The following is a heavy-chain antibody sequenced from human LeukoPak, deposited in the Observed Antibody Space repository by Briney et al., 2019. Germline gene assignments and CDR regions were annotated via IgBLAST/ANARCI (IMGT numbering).Heavy chain of an antibody. J-gene: IGHJ4*02. CDR1: GGSFSGYY. V-gene: IGHV4-34*01. CDR2: INHSGST. CDR3: ARGLDSSGYYAY. D-gene: IGHD3-22*01. Sequence: SENLSLTCAVYGGSFSGYYWSWIRQPPGKGLEWIGEINHSGSTNYNPSLKSRVTISVDTSKNQFSLKLSSVTAADTAVYYCARGLDSSGYYAYWGQGTLVTVSS.